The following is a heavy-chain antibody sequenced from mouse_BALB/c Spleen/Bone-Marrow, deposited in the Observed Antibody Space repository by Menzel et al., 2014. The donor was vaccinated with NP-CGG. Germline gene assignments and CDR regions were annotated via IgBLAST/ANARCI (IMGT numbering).Heavy chain of an antibody. CDR1: EYEFPSHD. V-gene: IGHV5-2*01. CDR3: ARHGFYYAMDY. Sequence: VQLKESGGGLVQPGESLKLSCESNEYEFPSHDMSWVRKTPEKRLELVAAINSDGGITNYPDTMERRFTISRDNTKKTLYLQMSSLRSEDTALYYCARHGFYYAMDYWGQGTSVTVSS. J-gene: IGHJ4*01. CDR2: INSDGGIT.